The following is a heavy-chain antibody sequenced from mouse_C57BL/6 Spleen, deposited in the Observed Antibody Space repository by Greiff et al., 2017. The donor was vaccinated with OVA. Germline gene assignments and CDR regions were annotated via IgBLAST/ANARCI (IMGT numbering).Heavy chain of an antibody. CDR1: GFTFSDYY. Sequence: EVKVVESEGGLVQPGSSMKLSCTASGFTFSDYYMAWVRQVPEKGLEWVANINYDGSSTYYLDSLKSRFIISRDNAKNILYLQMSSLKSEDTATYYCARYGSRFWYFDYWGQGTTLTVSS. J-gene: IGHJ2*01. D-gene: IGHD1-1*01. V-gene: IGHV5-16*01. CDR3: ARYGSRFWYFDY. CDR2: INYDGSST.